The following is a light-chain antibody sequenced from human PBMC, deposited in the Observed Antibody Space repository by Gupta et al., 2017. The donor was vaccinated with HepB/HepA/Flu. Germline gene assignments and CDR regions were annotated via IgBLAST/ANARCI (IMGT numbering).Light chain of an antibody. V-gene: IGLV3-21*03. CDR1: NIGSKG. CDR2: DDS. CDR3: QLWDSSSDVV. Sequence: SYFLPPPPSASAASGKTARITCGGNNIGSKGVHWYQQKPGQAPVLVIYDDSDRPSGVPERFSGSNSGNTATLTISRVEAGDEADYYCQLWDSSSDVVFGGGTKLTVL. J-gene: IGLJ2*01.